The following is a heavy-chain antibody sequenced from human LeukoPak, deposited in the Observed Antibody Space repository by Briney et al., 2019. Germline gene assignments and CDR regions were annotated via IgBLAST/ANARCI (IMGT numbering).Heavy chain of an antibody. Sequence: ASVKVSCKASADTFTGYYLHWVRQAPGQGLEWTGWINPQSGGTNYAQKFQGRVTLTRDTSISTFYMELSSLRADDTAIYYCAKTLGIANPFDYWGQGTLVSVSS. D-gene: IGHD7-27*01. CDR2: INPQSGGT. CDR3: AKTLGIANPFDY. J-gene: IGHJ4*02. V-gene: IGHV1-2*02. CDR1: ADTFTGYY.